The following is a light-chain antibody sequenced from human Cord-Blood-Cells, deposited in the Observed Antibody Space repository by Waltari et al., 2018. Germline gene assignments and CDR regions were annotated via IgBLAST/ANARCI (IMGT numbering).Light chain of an antibody. J-gene: IGKJ2*03. Sequence: INCKSSQSVLYSSNNKNYLAWYQQKPGQPPKLLIYWASTRESGVHDRFSGSGSGTDFTLTISSLQAEDVAVYYCQQYYSTMYSFGQGTKLEIK. CDR2: WAS. V-gene: IGKV4-1*01. CDR1: QSVLYSSNNKNY. CDR3: QQYYSTMYS.